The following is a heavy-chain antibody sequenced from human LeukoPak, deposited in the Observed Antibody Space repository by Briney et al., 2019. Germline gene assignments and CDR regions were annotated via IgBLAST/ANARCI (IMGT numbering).Heavy chain of an antibody. CDR1: GFTFSSYW. J-gene: IGHJ4*02. CDR2: IKQDGSEK. V-gene: IGHV3-7*01. Sequence: GGSLRLSCAASGFTFSSYWMSWVRQAPGKGLEWVANIKQDGSEKYYVDSVKGRFTISRDNAKNSLYLQMNSLRAEDTAVYYCARRDKWELLSYYFDYWGQGTLVTVSS. D-gene: IGHD1-26*01. CDR3: ARRDKWELLSYYFDY.